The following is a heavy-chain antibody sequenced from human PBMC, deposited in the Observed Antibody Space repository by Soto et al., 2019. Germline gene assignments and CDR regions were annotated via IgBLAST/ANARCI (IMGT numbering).Heavy chain of an antibody. Sequence: QVQLVQSGAEVKKPGASVKVSCKASGYTFTSYGTSWVRQAPGQGLEWMGWISAYNGNTNYAQKLQGRVTMTTDTSTSTAYMELRSLRSDDTAVYYCARVVSYYDFWSGFDYWGQGTLVTVSS. CDR3: ARVVSYYDFWSGFDY. CDR1: GYTFTSYG. J-gene: IGHJ4*02. D-gene: IGHD3-3*01. CDR2: ISAYNGNT. V-gene: IGHV1-18*01.